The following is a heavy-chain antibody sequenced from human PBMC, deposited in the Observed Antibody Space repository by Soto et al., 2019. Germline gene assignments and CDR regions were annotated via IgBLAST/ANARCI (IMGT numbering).Heavy chain of an antibody. D-gene: IGHD4-17*01. V-gene: IGHV3-53*01. Sequence: EVQLVESGGGLIQPGGSLRLSCAASGFTVSSNYMSWVRQAPGKGLEWVSVIYSGGSTYYADSVKGRFTISRDNSKNTLYLQMNSLRAEDTAVYYCARDPDYGGKGPAFDIWGQGTMVTVSS. J-gene: IGHJ3*02. CDR2: IYSGGST. CDR1: GFTVSSNY. CDR3: ARDPDYGGKGPAFDI.